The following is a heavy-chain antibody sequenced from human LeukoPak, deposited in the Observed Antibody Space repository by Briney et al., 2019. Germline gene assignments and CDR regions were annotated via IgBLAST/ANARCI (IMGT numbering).Heavy chain of an antibody. V-gene: IGHV3-21*01. CDR2: ISSSSSYI. CDR1: GFTFSSYS. Sequence: PGGSLRLSCAASGFTFSSYSMNWVRQAPGKGLEWVSSISSSSSYIYYADSVKGRFTISRDNAKNSLYLQMNSLRAEDTAVYYCARGPAYYYDSSGYYPFDYWGQGTLVTVSS. CDR3: ARGPAYYYDSSGYYPFDY. D-gene: IGHD3-22*01. J-gene: IGHJ4*02.